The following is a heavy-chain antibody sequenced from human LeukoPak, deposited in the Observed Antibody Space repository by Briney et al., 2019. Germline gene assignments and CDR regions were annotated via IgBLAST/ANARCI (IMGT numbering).Heavy chain of an antibody. CDR2: ISSSSSYI. V-gene: IGHV3-21*01. J-gene: IGHJ5*02. D-gene: IGHD4-17*01. Sequence: GGSLRLSCAASGFTFSSYSMNWVRQAPGKGLEWVSSISSSSSYIYYADSVKGRFTISRDNAKNSLYLQMNSLRAEDTAVYYCARSLSAVTSRRNWFDPWGQGTLVTVSS. CDR3: ARSLSAVTSRRNWFDP. CDR1: GFTFSSYS.